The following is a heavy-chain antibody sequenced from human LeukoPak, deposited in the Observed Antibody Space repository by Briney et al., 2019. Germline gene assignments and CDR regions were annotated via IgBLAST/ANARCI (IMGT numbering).Heavy chain of an antibody. CDR3: ARGGFRSRDGYIVDYYYMDV. D-gene: IGHD5-24*01. CDR1: GGTSSSYA. Sequence: SVKVSCKASGGTSSSYAISWVRQAPGQGLEWMGGIIPIFGTANYAQKFQGRVTITADESTSTAYMELSSLRSEDTAVYYCARGGFRSRDGYIVDYYYMDVWGKGTTVTISS. V-gene: IGHV1-69*13. J-gene: IGHJ6*03. CDR2: IIPIFGTA.